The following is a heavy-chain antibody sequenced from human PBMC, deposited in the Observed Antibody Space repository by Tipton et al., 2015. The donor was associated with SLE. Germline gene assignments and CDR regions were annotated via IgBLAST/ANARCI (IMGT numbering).Heavy chain of an antibody. V-gene: IGHV3-66*02. Sequence: GSLRLSCAASGFTVSSNYMSWVRQAPGKGLEWVSVIYSGDNINYADSVKGRFTISRDNSKKTLNLQMNSLRPEDTAVYYCASTHSSSWYGVLYYWGQGTLVTVSS. CDR2: IYSGDNI. CDR3: ASTHSSSWYGVLYY. D-gene: IGHD6-13*01. CDR1: GFTVSSNY. J-gene: IGHJ4*02.